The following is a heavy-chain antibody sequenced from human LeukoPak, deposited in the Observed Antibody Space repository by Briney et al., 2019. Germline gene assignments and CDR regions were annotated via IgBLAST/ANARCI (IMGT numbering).Heavy chain of an antibody. CDR3: ARSIAVAGTGVRAFDI. D-gene: IGHD6-19*01. V-gene: IGHV4-4*07. CDR2: IYTSGST. CDR1: GGSISSYY. J-gene: IGHJ3*02. Sequence: SQTLSLTCAVSGGSISSYYWSWIRQPAGKGLEWIGRIYTSGSTNYSSSLKSRVTMSVDTSKNQFSLKLSSVTAADTAVYYCARSIAVAGTGVRAFDIWGQGTMVTVSS.